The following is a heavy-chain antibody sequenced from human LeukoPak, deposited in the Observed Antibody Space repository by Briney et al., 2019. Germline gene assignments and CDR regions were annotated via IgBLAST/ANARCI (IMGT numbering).Heavy chain of an antibody. V-gene: IGHV4-39*01. Sequence: SETLSLTCTVSGGSISSSSYYWGCIRQPPGKRLEWIGSIYYSGSTYYNPSLKSRVTISVDTSKNQFSLKLSSVTAADTAVYYCSRGYSSGWHTSPDYWGQGTLVTVSS. CDR3: SRGYSSGWHTSPDY. J-gene: IGHJ4*02. D-gene: IGHD6-19*01. CDR1: GGSISSSSYY. CDR2: IYYSGST.